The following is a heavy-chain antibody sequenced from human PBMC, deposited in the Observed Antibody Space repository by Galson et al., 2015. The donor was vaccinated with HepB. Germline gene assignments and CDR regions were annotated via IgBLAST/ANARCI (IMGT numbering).Heavy chain of an antibody. CDR1: GFTSSDYY. CDR3: ARVPLTTTILEY. V-gene: IGHV3-11*01. Sequence: SLRLSCAASGFTSSDYYMSWIRQAPGKGLEWVSYISSSGSTKYYADSVKGRFTVSRDNAKNSLYLQMNSLRAEDTAVYYCARVPLTTTILEYWGQGTLVTVSS. D-gene: IGHD5-12*01. J-gene: IGHJ4*02. CDR2: ISSSGSTK.